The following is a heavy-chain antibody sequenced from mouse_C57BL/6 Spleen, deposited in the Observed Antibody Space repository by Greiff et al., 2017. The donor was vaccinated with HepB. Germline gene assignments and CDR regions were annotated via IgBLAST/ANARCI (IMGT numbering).Heavy chain of an antibody. Sequence: VQLQQPGAELVRPGSSVKLSCKASGYTFTSYWMHWVKQRPIQGLEWIGNIDPSDSETHYNQKFKDKATLTVDKSSSTAYMQLSSLTSEDSAVYYCFNYGSSYGYFDVWGTGTTVTVSS. D-gene: IGHD1-1*01. CDR3: FNYGSSYGYFDV. V-gene: IGHV1-52*01. J-gene: IGHJ1*03. CDR2: IDPSDSET. CDR1: GYTFTSYW.